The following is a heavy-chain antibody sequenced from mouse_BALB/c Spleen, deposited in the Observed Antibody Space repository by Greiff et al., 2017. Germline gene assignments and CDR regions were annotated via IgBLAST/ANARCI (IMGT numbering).Heavy chain of an antibody. CDR1: GYSFTGYY. Sequence: VHVKQSGPELVKPGASVKISCKASGYSFTGYYMHWVKQSHVKSLEWIGRINPYNGATSYNQNFKDKASLTVDKSSSTAYMELHSLTSEDSAVYYCARSEGSSGYFYWGQGTTLTVSS. J-gene: IGHJ2*01. CDR3: ARSEGSSGYFY. D-gene: IGHD3-1*01. CDR2: INPYNGAT. V-gene: IGHV1-31*01.